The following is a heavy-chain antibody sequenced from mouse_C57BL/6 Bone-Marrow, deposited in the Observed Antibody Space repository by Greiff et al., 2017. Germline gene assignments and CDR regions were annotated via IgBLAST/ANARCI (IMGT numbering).Heavy chain of an antibody. V-gene: IGHV5-17*01. J-gene: IGHJ4*01. CDR2: ISSGSSYI. CDR3: ASFRRWAMDF. Sequence: EVQGVESGGGLVKPGGSLKLSCAASGFTFSDYGMHWVRQAPEKGLEWVAYISSGSSYIYYADTVKGRFTISRDNAKNTLFLQMTSLRSEDTAMYYCASFRRWAMDFWGKGTSVTVSS. CDR1: GFTFSDYG. D-gene: IGHD1-1*01.